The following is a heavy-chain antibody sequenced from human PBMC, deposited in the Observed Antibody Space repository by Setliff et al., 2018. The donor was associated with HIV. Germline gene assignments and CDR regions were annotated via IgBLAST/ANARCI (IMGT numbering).Heavy chain of an antibody. D-gene: IGHD3-16*02. CDR3: VRDGIIRTTRVFDY. CDR2: IDVNKGNT. CDR1: GYIFIGYD. Sequence: ASVKVSCKASGYIFIGYDIRWVRQAPGQGLEWMGWIDVNKGNTNYAEKFQGRVTLTTDTSTNTAYMEVRSLTSDDTAVYYCVRDGIIRTTRVFDYWGQGTLVTVSS. J-gene: IGHJ4*02. V-gene: IGHV1-18*04.